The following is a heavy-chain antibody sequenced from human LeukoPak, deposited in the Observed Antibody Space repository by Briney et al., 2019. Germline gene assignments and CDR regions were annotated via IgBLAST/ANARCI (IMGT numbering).Heavy chain of an antibody. J-gene: IGHJ4*02. D-gene: IGHD6-19*01. Sequence: SETLSLTCTVSGGSINSYYWTWIRQPAGKGLEWIGRIYSSGSTNYNPSLKSRVTMSVDTSKNQFSLNLSSVTAADTAVYYCARDSLAVAPTFDCWGRGTLVTVSS. CDR1: GGSINSYY. CDR2: IYSSGST. V-gene: IGHV4-4*07. CDR3: ARDSLAVAPTFDC.